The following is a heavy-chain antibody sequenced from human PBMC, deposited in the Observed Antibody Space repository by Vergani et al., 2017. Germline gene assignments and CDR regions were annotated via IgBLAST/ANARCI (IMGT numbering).Heavy chain of an antibody. V-gene: IGHV3-23*01. J-gene: IGHJ4*01. Sequence: EVQLLEPGGDLVQPGGPLRSSCTALGSIFSTYAMSWVRQAPGKGLEWVSGISASGAPTYYADSVKDRVTISRDNSKNTLYLQMNSLGVEDTAVYYCARAYGRYDWFDYWGQRTLVTVSS. CDR3: ARAYGRYDWFDY. D-gene: IGHD1-20*01. CDR1: GSIFSTYA. CDR2: ISASGAPT.